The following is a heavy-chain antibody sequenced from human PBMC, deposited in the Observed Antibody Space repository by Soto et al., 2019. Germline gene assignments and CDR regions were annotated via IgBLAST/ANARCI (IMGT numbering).Heavy chain of an antibody. V-gene: IGHV1-2*04. Sequence: ASVKVSCKASGYTFTGYYMHWVRQAPGQGLEWMGWINPNSGGTNYAQKFQGWVTMTRDTSISTAYMELSRLRSDDTAVYYCARQLLAAYRIDFWGQGILVSVSS. CDR1: GYTFTGYY. CDR2: INPNSGGT. J-gene: IGHJ4*02. D-gene: IGHD6-13*01. CDR3: ARQLLAAYRIDF.